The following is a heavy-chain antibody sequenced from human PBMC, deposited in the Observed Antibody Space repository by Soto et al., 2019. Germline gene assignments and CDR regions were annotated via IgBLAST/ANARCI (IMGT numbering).Heavy chain of an antibody. V-gene: IGHV6-1*01. D-gene: IGHD1-26*01. CDR1: GDSVSSSSVT. Sequence: SETLSLTCAISGDSVSSSSVTWNWIRQSPSRGLEWLGRTYYRSKWYNDYAESVKSRITINPDTSKNQFSLHLNSVTPEDTAVYYCVRLIGNSWLDFWGQGTLVTVSS. CDR3: VRLIGNSWLDF. CDR2: TYYRSKWYN. J-gene: IGHJ5*01.